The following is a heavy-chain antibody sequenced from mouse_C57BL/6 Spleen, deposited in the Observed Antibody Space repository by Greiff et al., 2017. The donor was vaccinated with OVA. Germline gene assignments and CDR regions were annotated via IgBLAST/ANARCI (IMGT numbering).Heavy chain of an antibody. CDR1: GFTFSSYA. D-gene: IGHD1-1*01. CDR3: ARDHYYGSSYAYYFDY. J-gene: IGHJ2*01. Sequence: EVKLMESGGGLVKPGGSLKLSCAASGFTFSSYAMSWVRQTPEKRLEWVATISDGGSYTYYPDNVKGRFTISRDNAKNNLYLQMSHLKSEDTAMYYCARDHYYGSSYAYYFDYWGQGTTLTVSS. CDR2: ISDGGSYT. V-gene: IGHV5-4*01.